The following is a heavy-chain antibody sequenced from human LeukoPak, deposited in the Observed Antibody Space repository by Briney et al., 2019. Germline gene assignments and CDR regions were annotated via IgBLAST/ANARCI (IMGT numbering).Heavy chain of an antibody. CDR3: ARQSRSYYGRYFDY. J-gene: IGHJ4*02. CDR2: IYTSGST. D-gene: IGHD3-10*01. Sequence: SETLSLTCAVYGGSLSGYYWGWIRQPAGKGLEWIGRIYTSGSTNYNPSLKSRVTMSVDTSKYQFSLKLSSVTAADTAVYYCARQSRSYYGRYFDYWGQGTLVTVSS. V-gene: IGHV4-59*10. CDR1: GGSLSGYY.